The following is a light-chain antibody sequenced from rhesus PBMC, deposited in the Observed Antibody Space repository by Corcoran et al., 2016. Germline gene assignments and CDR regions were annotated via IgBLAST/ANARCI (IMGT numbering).Light chain of an antibody. Sequence: DIQMTQSPSSLSASVGDTVTITCRASQGISRWLDWYQQKPGKAPKLLIYKASSLQSGVPSRFSGRGSGTDFPLTISSLQSVDFATSYCHQYSSRPFTFGPGPKLYIK. CDR1: QGISRW. CDR2: KAS. CDR3: HQYSSRPFT. J-gene: IGKJ3*01. V-gene: IGKV1-22*01.